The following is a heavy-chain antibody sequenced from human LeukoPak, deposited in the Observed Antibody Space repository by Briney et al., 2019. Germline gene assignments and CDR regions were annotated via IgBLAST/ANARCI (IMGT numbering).Heavy chain of an antibody. CDR3: AREGDGYNSPIDY. Sequence: PGGSLRLSCAASGFTFSSYGMNWVRQAPGKGLEWVSYISSSSSTIYYADSVKGRFTISRDNAKNSLYLQRNSLRAEDTAVYYCAREGDGYNSPIDYWGQGTLVTVSS. J-gene: IGHJ4*02. CDR2: ISSSSSTI. CDR1: GFTFSSYG. D-gene: IGHD5-24*01. V-gene: IGHV3-48*01.